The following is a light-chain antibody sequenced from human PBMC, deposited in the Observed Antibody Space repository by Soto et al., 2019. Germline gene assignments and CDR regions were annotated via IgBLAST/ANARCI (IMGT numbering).Light chain of an antibody. Sequence: QSVLTQPPSASGTPGQGVTISCSGSSSNIGSNTVNWYQQLPGTAPKLLIYRNNQRPSGVPDRFSGSKSGPSASLAISGLQSEDEADYYCAAWDDSLNAVVFGGGTKLTVL. CDR3: AAWDDSLNAVV. J-gene: IGLJ2*01. CDR2: RNN. V-gene: IGLV1-44*01. CDR1: SSNIGSNT.